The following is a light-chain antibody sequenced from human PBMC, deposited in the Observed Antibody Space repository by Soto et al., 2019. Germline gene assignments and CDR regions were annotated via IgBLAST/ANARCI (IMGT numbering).Light chain of an antibody. CDR3: SSYTSSSTPYV. J-gene: IGLJ1*01. Sequence: QSVLTHPASVSGAPGQASTISCTGTSSDFGGYNYVSWYQQHPGKAPKLMIYDVSNRPSGVSNRFSGSKSGNTASLTISGLQAEDEADYYCSSYTSSSTPYVFGTGTKVTVL. V-gene: IGLV2-14*01. CDR1: SSDFGGYNY. CDR2: DVS.